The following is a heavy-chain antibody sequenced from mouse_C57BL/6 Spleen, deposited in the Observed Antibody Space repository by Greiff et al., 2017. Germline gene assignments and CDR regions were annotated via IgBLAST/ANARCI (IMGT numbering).Heavy chain of an antibody. CDR3: ARGELAYYFDC. J-gene: IGHJ2*01. D-gene: IGHD4-1*01. CDR1: GYAFSSSW. Sequence: QVQLQQSGPELVKPGASVKISCKASGYAFSSSWMNWVKQRPGKGLEWIGRIYPGDGDTNYNGKFKGKTTLTADKSSSTAYMQLSSLTSEDSAVYLCARGELAYYFDCGGQGTTLTVYS. CDR2: IYPGDGDT. V-gene: IGHV1-82*01.